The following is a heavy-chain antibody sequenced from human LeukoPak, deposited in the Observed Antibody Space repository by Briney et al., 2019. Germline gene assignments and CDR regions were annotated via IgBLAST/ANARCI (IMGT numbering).Heavy chain of an antibody. Sequence: GASLRLSCVASGFTFSNYAMSWVRQAPGKGLEWVSAITGSGTNRYYADSLEGRFTTSRDNSKNTVFLQMNSLRHEDTAIYYCVIWGDYDVLTGYYVPDYWGQGTLVTVAS. D-gene: IGHD3-9*01. CDR3: VIWGDYDVLTGYYVPDY. CDR2: ITGSGTNR. V-gene: IGHV3-23*01. J-gene: IGHJ4*02. CDR1: GFTFSNYA.